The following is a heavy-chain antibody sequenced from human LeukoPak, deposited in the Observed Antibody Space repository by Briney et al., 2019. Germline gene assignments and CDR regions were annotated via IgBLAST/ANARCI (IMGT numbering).Heavy chain of an antibody. CDR2: IYYSGST. CDR3: ARYVPAATGLTENDAFDI. Sequence: SETLSLTCTVSGGSISSGGYYWIWIRQHPGKGLEWIGSIYYSGSTYYNPTLKSRLTISVDTSKNQSSLRLSSVTAADTAVYYCARYVPAATGLTENDAFDIWGQGTMVIVSS. J-gene: IGHJ3*02. CDR1: GGSISSGGYY. D-gene: IGHD2-2*01. V-gene: IGHV4-30-4*08.